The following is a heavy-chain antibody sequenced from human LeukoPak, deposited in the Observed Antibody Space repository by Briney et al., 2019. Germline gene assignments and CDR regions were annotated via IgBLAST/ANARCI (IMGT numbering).Heavy chain of an antibody. CDR3: ARAPKGMSSGWYYFDY. D-gene: IGHD6-19*01. CDR1: GYTFTSYG. CDR2: ISAYNGNT. V-gene: IGHV1-18*01. J-gene: IGHJ4*02. Sequence: ASVKVSCKASGYTFTSYGISWVRQAPGQGLEWMGWISAYNGNTNYAQKLQGRVTMTTDTSTSTAYMELRSLRSDDTAVYYCARAPKGMSSGWYYFDYWGQGTLVTVS.